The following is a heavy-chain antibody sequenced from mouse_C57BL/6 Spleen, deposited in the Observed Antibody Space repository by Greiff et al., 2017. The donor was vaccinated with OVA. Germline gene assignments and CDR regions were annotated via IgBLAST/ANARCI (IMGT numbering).Heavy chain of an antibody. Sequence: EVMLVESWGGLVKPGGSLKLSCAASGFTFSDYGMHWVRQAPERGLEWVAYISSGSSTIYYADTVKGRFPISRDNAKNTRFLQMTSLRSEDTARYYCATAYHVDYWGQGTTLTVSS. J-gene: IGHJ2*01. D-gene: IGHD1-2*01. V-gene: IGHV5-17*01. CDR1: GFTFSDYG. CDR3: ATAYHVDY. CDR2: ISSGSSTI.